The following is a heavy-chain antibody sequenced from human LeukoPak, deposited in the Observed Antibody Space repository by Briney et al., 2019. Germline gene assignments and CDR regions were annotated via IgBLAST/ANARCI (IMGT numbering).Heavy chain of an antibody. Sequence: GASVKVSCKASGGTFSSYAISWVRQAPGQGLEWMGGIIPIFGTANYAQKFQGRVTITADESTSTAYMELSSLISEDTAVYSCARVSGYTGYDRDYWGQGTLVTVSS. CDR1: GGTFSSYA. J-gene: IGHJ4*02. CDR2: IIPIFGTA. V-gene: IGHV1-69*01. CDR3: ARVSGYTGYDRDY. D-gene: IGHD5-12*01.